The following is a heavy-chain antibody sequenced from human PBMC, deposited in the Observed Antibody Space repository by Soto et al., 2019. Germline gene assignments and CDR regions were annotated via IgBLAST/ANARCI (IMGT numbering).Heavy chain of an antibody. Sequence: PSETLSLTCTVSGGSISSGGYYWSWIRQHPGKGLEWIGYIYYSGSTYYNPSLKSRVTISVDTSKNQFSLKLSSVTAADTAVYYCARVSSASCTLDPWGQGTLVTVSS. CDR1: GGSISSGGYY. D-gene: IGHD2-2*01. CDR3: ARVSSASCTLDP. V-gene: IGHV4-31*03. CDR2: IYYSGST. J-gene: IGHJ5*02.